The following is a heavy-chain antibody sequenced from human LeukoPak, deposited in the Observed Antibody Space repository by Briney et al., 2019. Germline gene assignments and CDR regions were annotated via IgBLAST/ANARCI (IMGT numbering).Heavy chain of an antibody. Sequence: PGGSLRLSCAASGFTFDDYAMHWVRQAPGKGLEWVSGISWNSGSIGYADSVKGRFTISRDNAKNSLYLQMNSLRAEDTALYYCAKDILSGYGDSYYYYYYGMDVWGQGTTVTASS. V-gene: IGHV3-9*01. CDR2: ISWNSGSI. CDR1: GFTFDDYA. CDR3: AKDILSGYGDSYYYYYYGMDV. J-gene: IGHJ6*02. D-gene: IGHD4-17*01.